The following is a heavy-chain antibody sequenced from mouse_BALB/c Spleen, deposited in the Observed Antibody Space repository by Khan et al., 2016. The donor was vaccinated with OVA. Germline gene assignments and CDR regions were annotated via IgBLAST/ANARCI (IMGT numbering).Heavy chain of an antibody. CDR3: ARRTTGYTMDS. Sequence: QVQLKESGAELARPGASMRMSCKASGYTFTSNTIHWIKQRPGQGLEWIGYINPRSGYTNYNQNFKDKATLTADKSSSTAYMQLSSLTSEDSAVYYGARRTTGYTMDSWGQGTSVTVSS. J-gene: IGHJ4*01. D-gene: IGHD2-14*01. CDR1: GYTFTSNT. CDR2: INPRSGYT. V-gene: IGHV1-4*01.